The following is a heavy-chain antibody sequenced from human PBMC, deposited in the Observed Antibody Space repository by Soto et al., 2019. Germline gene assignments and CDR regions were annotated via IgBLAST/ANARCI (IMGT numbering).Heavy chain of an antibody. V-gene: IGHV1-8*01. Sequence: QVQLVQSGAEVKKPGASVKVSCKASGYTFTSYDINWVRQATGQGLEWMGWMNPNSGNTGYAQKFPGRVTMTMNTSISTAYMELSSLRSEDTAVYYCARAGYYYDSSGYGYWGQGTLVTVSS. CDR3: ARAGYYYDSSGYGY. CDR1: GYTFTSYD. J-gene: IGHJ4*02. D-gene: IGHD3-22*01. CDR2: MNPNSGNT.